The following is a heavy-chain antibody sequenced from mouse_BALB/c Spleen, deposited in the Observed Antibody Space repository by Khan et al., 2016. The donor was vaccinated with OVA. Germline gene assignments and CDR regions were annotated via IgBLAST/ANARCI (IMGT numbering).Heavy chain of an antibody. D-gene: IGHD1-1*01. J-gene: IGHJ2*01. CDR3: ARIYRSDFDY. Sequence: EVQLQESGPELVKPGASVKISCKASGYSFTGYFMNWVMQSPGKSLEWIGRINPHIGETFYNQKFKGKATLTVDESSSTAHMELRSLASEDSAVYYCARIYRSDFDYWGQGTTRTVSS. CDR2: INPHIGET. V-gene: IGHV1-20*02. CDR1: GYSFTGYF.